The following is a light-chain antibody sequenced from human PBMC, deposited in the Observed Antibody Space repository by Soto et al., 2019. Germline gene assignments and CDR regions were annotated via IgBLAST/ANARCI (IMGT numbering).Light chain of an antibody. J-gene: IGLJ2*01. CDR1: SSDVGAYDF. CDR2: DVN. V-gene: IGLV2-14*01. CDR3: SSYTTSRSVL. Sequence: QSVLTQPASVSGSPGQSIAISCTGTSSDVGAYDFVSWYQQHPGKAPKVMIYDVNHRPSGVSDRFSGSKSGNTASLTISGLQAEDGADYFCSSYTTSRSVLFGGGPKLTVL.